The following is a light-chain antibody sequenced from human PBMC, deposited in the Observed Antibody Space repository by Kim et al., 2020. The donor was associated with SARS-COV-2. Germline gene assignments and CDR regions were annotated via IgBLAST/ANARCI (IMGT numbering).Light chain of an antibody. J-gene: IGLJ2*01. CDR2: YDT. CDR1: DIGTKS. V-gene: IGLV3-21*01. Sequence: SYELTQPPSVSEAPGKTATITCGGDDIGTKSVHWYQQKPGQAPVLVIYYDTDRPSGIPERFSASNSGNTATLTVSRVEAGDEADYYCQVWDSGIVVFGGG. CDR3: QVWDSGIVV.